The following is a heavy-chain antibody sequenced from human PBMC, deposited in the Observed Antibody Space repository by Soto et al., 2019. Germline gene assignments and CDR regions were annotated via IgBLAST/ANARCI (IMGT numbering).Heavy chain of an antibody. CDR2: ISGYNGNT. D-gene: IGHD3-22*01. Sequence: QVQLVQSGPEEKKPGASVKVSCKASGYTFNMHGISWVRQAPGQGLEWMGWISGYNGNTDYAQKLQGRVTLTTDTSTSTAYMELRSLRPDDTAVYYCAREQYYYDSSGNGVTEFDCWGQGTLVTVSS. CDR1: GYTFNMHG. J-gene: IGHJ4*02. V-gene: IGHV1-18*01. CDR3: AREQYYYDSSGNGVTEFDC.